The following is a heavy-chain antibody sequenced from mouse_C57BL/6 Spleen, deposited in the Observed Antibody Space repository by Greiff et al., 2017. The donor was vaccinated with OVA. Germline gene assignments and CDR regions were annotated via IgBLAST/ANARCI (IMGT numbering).Heavy chain of an antibody. CDR2: IYPGDGDT. D-gene: IGHD2-4*01. CDR1: GYAFSSSW. J-gene: IGHJ3*01. CDR3: ARGDYLAWFAY. V-gene: IGHV1-82*01. Sequence: VQLQQSGPELVKPGASVKISCKASGYAFSSSWMNWVKQRPGKGLEWIGRIYPGDGDTNYNEKFKGKATLTADKSSSTAYMQLSSLTSEDSAVYFCARGDYLAWFAYWGQGTLVTVSA.